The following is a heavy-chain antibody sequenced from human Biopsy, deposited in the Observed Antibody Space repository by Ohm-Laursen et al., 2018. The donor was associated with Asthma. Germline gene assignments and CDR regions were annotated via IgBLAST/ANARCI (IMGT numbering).Heavy chain of an antibody. J-gene: IGHJ3*02. V-gene: IGHV3-30*03. CDR1: GFVFSQCG. CDR3: ARQSGQDNGDSSAFDT. D-gene: IGHD3-22*01. Sequence: SLRLSCAAPGFVFSQCGMHWVRQGPGKGLEWVALVSSDGHNKYYEQSVKGHFTISRDNSRNRLDLQINRLTVEDSAVYFCARQSGQDNGDSSAFDTWGQGTKVAVSS. CDR2: VSSDGHNK.